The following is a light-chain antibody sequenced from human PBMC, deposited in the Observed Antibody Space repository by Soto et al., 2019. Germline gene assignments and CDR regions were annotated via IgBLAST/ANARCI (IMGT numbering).Light chain of an antibody. Sequence: EIVMTQSPGTLSVSPGERATLSCRASQSVSVNLAWYQQKPGQAPRLLIYGVSTRATGIPGRFSGSESGTEFTLTISSLQSEDFAVYYCQQYNDWPFTFGPGTKVDIK. CDR2: GVS. CDR1: QSVSVN. CDR3: QQYNDWPFT. J-gene: IGKJ3*01. V-gene: IGKV3-15*01.